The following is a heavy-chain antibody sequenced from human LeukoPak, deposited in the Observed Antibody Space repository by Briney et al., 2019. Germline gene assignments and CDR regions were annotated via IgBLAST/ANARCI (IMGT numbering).Heavy chain of an antibody. CDR1: GFTLRSYA. CDR2: IRGSDGIT. V-gene: IGHV3-23*01. J-gene: IGHJ6*02. Sequence: ARGALRLSCAAPGFTLRSYAMSWVRQAPGKGLEWVSAIRGSDGITYYADSLKGRFTLSRDNPKNTLSPQMRRLRAEDTAVYYCAKAGHFYYYDMDVWGQGTTVTVSS. CDR3: AKAGHFYYYDMDV.